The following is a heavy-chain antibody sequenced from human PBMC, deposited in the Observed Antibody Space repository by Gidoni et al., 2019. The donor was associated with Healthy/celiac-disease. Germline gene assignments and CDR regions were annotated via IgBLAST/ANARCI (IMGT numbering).Heavy chain of an antibody. D-gene: IGHD4-17*01. V-gene: IGHV3-33*01. Sequence: QVQLVASGGGVVQPGRALRLSCAASGFTFSSYGMHWVRQAPGKGLEWVAVIWYDGSNKYYADSVKGRFTISRDNSKNTLYLQMNSLRAEDTAVYYCARELYGDYVSEDYWGQGTLVTVSS. J-gene: IGHJ4*02. CDR3: ARELYGDYVSEDY. CDR2: IWYDGSNK. CDR1: GFTFSSYG.